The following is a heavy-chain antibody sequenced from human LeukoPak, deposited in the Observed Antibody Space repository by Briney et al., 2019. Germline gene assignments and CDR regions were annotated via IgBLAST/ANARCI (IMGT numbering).Heavy chain of an antibody. Sequence: GESLKISCKGSGYNFTSYWISWVRQMPGKGLEWMGRIDPSDSYTNYSPSFQGHVTISADKSISTAYVQWSSLKAADTAMYYCARTARIGMIVVQPDHYYYDMDVWGQGTTVTVSS. D-gene: IGHD3-22*01. V-gene: IGHV5-10-1*01. J-gene: IGHJ6*02. CDR3: ARTARIGMIVVQPDHYYYDMDV. CDR2: IDPSDSYT. CDR1: GYNFTSYW.